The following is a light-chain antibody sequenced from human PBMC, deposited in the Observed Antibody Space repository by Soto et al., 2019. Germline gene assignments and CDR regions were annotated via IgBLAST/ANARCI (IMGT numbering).Light chain of an antibody. CDR2: TTS. Sequence: EVVMTQSPATLSVSPGERVTLSCRASQTVSRSLAWYQQKPGQAPRLLIYTTSTRATDIPARFSGSGSGTEFNLTINILQAEDFALYFCQQYDCCPWGRTFGGGTKVGIK. CDR1: QTVSRS. V-gene: IGKV3-15*01. CDR3: QQYDCCPWGRT. J-gene: IGKJ4*01.